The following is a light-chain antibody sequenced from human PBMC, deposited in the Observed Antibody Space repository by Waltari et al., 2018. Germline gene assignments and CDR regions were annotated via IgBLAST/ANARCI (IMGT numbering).Light chain of an antibody. CDR3: QQSYGLPLT. J-gene: IGKJ4*01. V-gene: IGKV1-39*01. CDR2: AAS. CDR1: QNIFYY. Sequence: DIQLTQSPSSLSASVGDGVTLSCRASQNIFYYLNWYQHKPGKAPKLLIYAASNLQSGVPSRFSGSGYGTVFTLTISSLQPEDVATYYCQQSYGLPLTFGGGTKVEI.